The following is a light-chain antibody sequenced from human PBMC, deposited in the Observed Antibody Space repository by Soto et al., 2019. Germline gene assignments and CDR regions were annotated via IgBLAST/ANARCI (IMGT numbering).Light chain of an antibody. J-gene: IGKJ1*01. CDR3: QQSYSTTWT. Sequence: DIQMTQSPSSLSASVGDRVTITCRASQGISTYLNRQQQTPQKAPRLLIYAASSLQSGVPSSFSGSESETDFPLTISSLQPEDSANYSCQQSYSTTWTFGQGTKVDIK. CDR2: AAS. CDR1: QGISTY. V-gene: IGKV1-39*01.